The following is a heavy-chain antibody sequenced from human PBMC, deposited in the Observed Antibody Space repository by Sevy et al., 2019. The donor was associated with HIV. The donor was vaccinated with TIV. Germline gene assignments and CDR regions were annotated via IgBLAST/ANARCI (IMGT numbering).Heavy chain of an antibody. D-gene: IGHD2-2*02. CDR2: ISYDGGNK. J-gene: IGHJ5*02. CDR1: GFTFSDYA. CDR3: ARALCSTSCYISS. V-gene: IGHV3-30*04. Sequence: GGSLRLSRAASGFTFSDYAMHWVRQAPGKGLEWVAVISYDGGNKYYADSVKGRFTISRDNSKNTLYLQMNSLRAEDTAVYYCARALCSTSCYISSWGQGTLVTVSS.